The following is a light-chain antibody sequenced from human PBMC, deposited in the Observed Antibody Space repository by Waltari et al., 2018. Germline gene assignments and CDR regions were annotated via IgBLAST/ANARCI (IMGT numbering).Light chain of an antibody. Sequence: DIVMTQSPDSLAVSLGERATINCRSGQSVLSSSNNKNYLPWYQQKLGQPPKLLIYWASTRESGVPDRFNGSGSGTDFTLTISSLQAEDVAVYYCQQYYSTPYTFGQGTKLEIK. CDR2: WAS. J-gene: IGKJ2*01. CDR3: QQYYSTPYT. CDR1: QSVLSSSNNKNY. V-gene: IGKV4-1*01.